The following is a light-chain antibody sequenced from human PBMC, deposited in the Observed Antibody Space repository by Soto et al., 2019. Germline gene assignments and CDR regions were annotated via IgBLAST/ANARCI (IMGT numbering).Light chain of an antibody. V-gene: IGKV1-39*01. CDR1: QSINNF. J-gene: IGKJ4*01. Sequence: DIQMTQSPSSLSASVGDTITIACRASQSINNFLNWFQQKPGKAPKLLIYGASNLENGVASRFSGSGSGTDFTLTISSLQPEDFATYYCQQTYAAPLTFGGGTKVDIK. CDR3: QQTYAAPLT. CDR2: GAS.